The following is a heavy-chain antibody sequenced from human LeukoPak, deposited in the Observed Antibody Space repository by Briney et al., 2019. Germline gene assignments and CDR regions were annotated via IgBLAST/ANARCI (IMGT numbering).Heavy chain of an antibody. D-gene: IGHD2-2*01. CDR1: GFTFDDYA. Sequence: GGSLRLSCAASGFTFDDYAMHWVRHAPGKGLGWVSGISWNSGSIGYADSVKGRFTISRDNAKNSLYLQMNSLRAEDTALYYCAKLAYCSSTSCYWWKAFDIWGQGTMVTVSS. V-gene: IGHV3-9*01. CDR3: AKLAYCSSTSCYWWKAFDI. CDR2: ISWNSGSI. J-gene: IGHJ3*02.